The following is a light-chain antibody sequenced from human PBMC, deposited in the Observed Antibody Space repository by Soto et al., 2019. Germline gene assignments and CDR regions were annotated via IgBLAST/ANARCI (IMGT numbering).Light chain of an antibody. CDR3: QQYGSSPMYT. J-gene: IGKJ2*01. CDR1: QSVSSSY. Sequence: EIVLTQSPGTLSLSPGERATLSCRASQSVSSSYLAWYQQKPGQAPRLLIYGASSRATGIPDRFSGSGSGTDFTLAISGLEPEDCAVYYCQQYGSSPMYTFGQGTKLESK. CDR2: GAS. V-gene: IGKV3-20*01.